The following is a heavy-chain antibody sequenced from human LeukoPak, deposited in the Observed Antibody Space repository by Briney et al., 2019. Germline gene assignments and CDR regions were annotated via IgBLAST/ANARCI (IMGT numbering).Heavy chain of an antibody. CDR2: ISVYNGNT. CDR3: ARPLRRYYDSSGYYNDAFDI. J-gene: IGHJ3*02. V-gene: IGHV1-18*01. D-gene: IGHD3-22*01. Sequence: ASVKVSCKASGYTFTSYGISWVRQAPGQGLECMGWISVYNGNTNYAQKLQGRVTMTTDTSTSTAYMELRSLRSDDTAAYYCARPLRRYYDSSGYYNDAFDIWGQGTMVTVSS. CDR1: GYTFTSYG.